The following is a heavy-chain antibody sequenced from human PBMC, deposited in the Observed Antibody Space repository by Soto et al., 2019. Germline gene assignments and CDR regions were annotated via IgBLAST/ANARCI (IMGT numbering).Heavy chain of an antibody. J-gene: IGHJ4*02. Sequence: XSVKVCFKASGHTFRNYYIHLVRQAPGQGLEWMGLINPSGGATSYSQRFQVRVTITKDSSTSTVYMELSSLGSEDTAVYYCGRAFDTSGLYWGQGTLVTAPQ. CDR1: GHTFRNYY. CDR3: GRAFDTSGLY. D-gene: IGHD3-22*01. CDR2: INPSGGAT. V-gene: IGHV1-46*01.